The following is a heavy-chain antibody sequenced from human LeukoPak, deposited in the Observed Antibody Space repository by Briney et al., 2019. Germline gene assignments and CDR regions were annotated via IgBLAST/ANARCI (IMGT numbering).Heavy chain of an antibody. CDR1: GFTVSSNY. J-gene: IGHJ4*02. Sequence: HSGGSLRLSCAASGFTVSSNYMSWVRQAPGKGLEWVSVIYSGGSTYYADSVKGRFTISRDNSKNTLHLQMNSLRAEDTAVYSCAKGRSGVSSAAINYWGQGTLVTVSS. CDR2: IYSGGST. CDR3: AKGRSGVSSAAINY. D-gene: IGHD2-2*01. V-gene: IGHV3-53*01.